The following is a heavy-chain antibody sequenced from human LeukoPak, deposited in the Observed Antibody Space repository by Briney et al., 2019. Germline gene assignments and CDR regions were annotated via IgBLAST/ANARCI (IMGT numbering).Heavy chain of an antibody. CDR1: GFTFSSYA. D-gene: IGHD3-10*01. CDR2: ITGDGSNT. Sequence: GGSLRLSCAASGFTFSSYAMSWVRQAPGKGLEWVSSITGDGSNTLYADSVQGRFTISRDNAKNTLYLQMNSLRAEDTAVYYCATDRGGWTTWGQGTLVTVSS. CDR3: ATDRGGWTT. V-gene: IGHV3-74*01. J-gene: IGHJ5*02.